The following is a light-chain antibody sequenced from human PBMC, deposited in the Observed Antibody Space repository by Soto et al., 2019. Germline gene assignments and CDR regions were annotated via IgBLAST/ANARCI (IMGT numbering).Light chain of an antibody. CDR2: SNN. V-gene: IGLV1-44*01. Sequence: QSVLTQPPSVSGTPGQSVTISCSGNNSNIGSNTVNWYQQLPGTAPKLVIYSNNQRPSGVPDRFSGSKSGTSASLAISGLQSEDEAEYSCAAWDDNLNGPVFGGGTQLTVL. J-gene: IGLJ3*02. CDR3: AAWDDNLNGPV. CDR1: NSNIGSNT.